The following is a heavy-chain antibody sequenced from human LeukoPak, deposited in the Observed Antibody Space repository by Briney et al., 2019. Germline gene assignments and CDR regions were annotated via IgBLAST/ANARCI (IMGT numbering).Heavy chain of an antibody. CDR1: GGSLSGYY. Sequence: SETLCHTCAVYGGSLSGYYWSWIRQPPGKGLEWIGEINHSGSTNYNPSLKSRVTISVDTSKNQFSLKLSSVTAADTAVYYCARGPAAPSWLPHYWGQGTLVTVSS. J-gene: IGHJ4*02. V-gene: IGHV4-34*01. D-gene: IGHD5-18*01. CDR3: ARGPAAPSWLPHY. CDR2: INHSGST.